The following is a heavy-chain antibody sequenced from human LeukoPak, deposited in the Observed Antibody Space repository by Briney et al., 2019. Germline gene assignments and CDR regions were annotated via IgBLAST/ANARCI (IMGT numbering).Heavy chain of an antibody. CDR1: GGSISSGGYY. CDR2: IYYSGST. CDR3: ARAKGIAVAGFDY. V-gene: IGHV4-31*03. J-gene: IGHJ4*02. D-gene: IGHD6-19*01. Sequence: SETLSLTCTVSGGSISSGGYYWSWIRQHPGKGLEWIGYIYYSGSTYYNPSLKGRVTISVDTSKNQFSLKLSSVTAADTAVYYCARAKGIAVAGFDYWGQGTLVTVSS.